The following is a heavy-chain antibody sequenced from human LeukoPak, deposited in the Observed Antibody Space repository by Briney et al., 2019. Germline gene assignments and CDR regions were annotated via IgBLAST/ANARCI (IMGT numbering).Heavy chain of an antibody. J-gene: IGHJ5*02. V-gene: IGHV4-61*02. CDR1: GGSISSGSYY. D-gene: IGHD5-18*01. CDR3: AKGAGGFSYYNWFDP. Sequence: SETLSLTCTVSGGSISSGSYYWSWIRQPAGKGLEWIGRIYNNGTTNYNPSLKSRVTISVDTSKNQFSLKLASVTAADTAIYYCAKGAGGFSYYNWFDPWGQGTLVTVSS. CDR2: IYNNGTT.